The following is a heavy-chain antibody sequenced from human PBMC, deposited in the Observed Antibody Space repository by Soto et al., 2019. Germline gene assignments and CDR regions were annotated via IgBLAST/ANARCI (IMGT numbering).Heavy chain of an antibody. V-gene: IGHV3-23*01. CDR2: ITTSGGNT. CDR1: GFTFSTYA. Sequence: EVQRLESGGGLVQPGGSLRLSCAASGFTFSTYAMSWVRQAPGKGLEWVSTITTSGGNTYYADSVQGRFTISRDNSKNTLYRQMNSLRAEDTAVYYCAGRYCTNGVCYTNYYYYIDVWGKGTTVTVSS. D-gene: IGHD2-8*01. J-gene: IGHJ6*03. CDR3: AGRYCTNGVCYTNYYYYIDV.